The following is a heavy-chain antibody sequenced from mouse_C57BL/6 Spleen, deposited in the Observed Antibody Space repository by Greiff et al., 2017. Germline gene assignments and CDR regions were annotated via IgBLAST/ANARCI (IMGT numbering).Heavy chain of an antibody. CDR1: GYTFTSYW. Sequence: QVQLQQPGAELVKPGASVQLSCKASGYTFTSYWMNWVKPRPGRGLEWIGRIDPNSGGTKYNEKFKSKATLTVDKPSSTAYMPLSSLTSEDSAVYYGARADDYYAMDDWGQGTTGTVSS. J-gene: IGHJ4*01. CDR2: IDPNSGGT. CDR3: ARADDYYAMDD. V-gene: IGHV1-72*01.